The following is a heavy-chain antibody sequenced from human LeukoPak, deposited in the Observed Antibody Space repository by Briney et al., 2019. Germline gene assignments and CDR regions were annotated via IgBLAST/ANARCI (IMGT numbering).Heavy chain of an antibody. D-gene: IGHD3-3*01. CDR3: ARSARLMKGVVEVTALDD. V-gene: IGHV3-30*04. CDR2: ISYDGSDK. Sequence: PGRSLRLSCAASGFTFSSYAMCCVRQAPGKGLEWGAVISYDGSDKFYADSVKGRFTISRDSSKNTLYLQMNSLRPEDTAVYYCARSARLMKGVVEVTALDDWGQGTLVTVSS. CDR1: GFTFSSYA. J-gene: IGHJ4*02.